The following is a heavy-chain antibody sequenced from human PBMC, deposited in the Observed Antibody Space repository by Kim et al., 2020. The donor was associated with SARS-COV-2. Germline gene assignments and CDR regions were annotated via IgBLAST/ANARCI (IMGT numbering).Heavy chain of an antibody. D-gene: IGHD6-13*01. V-gene: IGHV3-7*01. J-gene: IGHJ4*02. CDR2: K. CDR3: ARLAAAGFDY. Sequence: KYYVGSVKGRFTISRDNAKNSLFLQMDGLRAEDTAVYYCARLAAAGFDYWGQGTLVTVSS.